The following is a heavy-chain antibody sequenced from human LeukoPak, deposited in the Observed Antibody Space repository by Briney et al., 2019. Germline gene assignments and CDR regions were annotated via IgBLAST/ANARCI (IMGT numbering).Heavy chain of an antibody. J-gene: IGHJ6*03. Sequence: SETLSLTCTVSNYSMSSGYYWGWIRPPPGKGLEWIGSIFHNGVTYYNPSLQSRVKLLVDRTENQFSLEMSSVTAADTAVYYCARTGSGRTNYSYYMDVWGKGTTVTISS. CDR2: IFHNGVT. D-gene: IGHD6-19*01. CDR1: NYSMSSGYY. CDR3: ARTGSGRTNYSYYMDV. V-gene: IGHV4-38-2*02.